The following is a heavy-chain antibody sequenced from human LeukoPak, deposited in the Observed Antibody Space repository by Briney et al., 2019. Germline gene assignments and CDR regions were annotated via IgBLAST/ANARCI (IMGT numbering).Heavy chain of an antibody. CDR1: GVSISSYY. Sequence: SETLSLTCTVSGVSISSYYWSWIRQPPGKGLEWIGYTYYSGSTNYNPSLKSRVTISVDTSKNQFSLKLSSVTAADTAVYYCARGRYYYDSSGYPIYDAFDIWGQGTMVTVSS. CDR2: TYYSGST. D-gene: IGHD3-22*01. V-gene: IGHV4-59*01. CDR3: ARGRYYYDSSGYPIYDAFDI. J-gene: IGHJ3*02.